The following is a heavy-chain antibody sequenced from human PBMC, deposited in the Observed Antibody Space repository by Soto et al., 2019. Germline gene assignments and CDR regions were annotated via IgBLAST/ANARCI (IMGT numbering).Heavy chain of an antibody. CDR2: ISGSGGST. D-gene: IGHD2-2*01. CDR1: GFTFSSYA. Sequence: GGSLRLSCAASGFTFSSYAMSWVRQAPGKGLEWVSAISGSGGSTYYADSVKGRFTISRDNSKNTLYLQMNSLRAEDTAVYYCAKDGGYCSSTSCSYYYYGMDVWGQGTTVTVS. CDR3: AKDGGYCSSTSCSYYYYGMDV. V-gene: IGHV3-23*01. J-gene: IGHJ6*02.